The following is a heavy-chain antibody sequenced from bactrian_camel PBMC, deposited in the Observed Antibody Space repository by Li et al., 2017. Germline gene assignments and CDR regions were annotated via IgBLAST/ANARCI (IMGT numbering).Heavy chain of an antibody. CDR1: GFTFSSYP. V-gene: IGHV3S31*01. J-gene: IGHJ4*01. Sequence: VQLVESGGGLVQPGGSLRLSCATSGFTFSSYPMGWVRQAPGKGLEWVSRITSGGTIPEYADSVKGRFTISRDNAKNTLYLRLNSLKTEDTAMYYCAGDTTPPCTSSAGSYNMWGQGTQVTVS. CDR3: AGDTTPPCTSSAGSYNM. D-gene: IGHD1*01. CDR2: ITSGGTIP.